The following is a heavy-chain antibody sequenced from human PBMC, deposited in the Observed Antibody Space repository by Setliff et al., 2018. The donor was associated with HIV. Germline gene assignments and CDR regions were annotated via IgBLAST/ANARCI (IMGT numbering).Heavy chain of an antibody. J-gene: IGHJ6*03. D-gene: IGHD3-22*01. V-gene: IGHV4-61*09. CDR1: GGSISSGSYY. CDR3: ARRRSPPSGFYSKYYMDV. CDR2: IYTSGST. Sequence: SETLSLTCTVSGGSISSGSYYWSWIRQPAGKGLEWIGHIYTSGSTNFNPSLKSRVTISLDTSKNQFSLKVSSVTAADTAVYYCARRRSPPSGFYSKYYMDVWGKGTTVTVSS.